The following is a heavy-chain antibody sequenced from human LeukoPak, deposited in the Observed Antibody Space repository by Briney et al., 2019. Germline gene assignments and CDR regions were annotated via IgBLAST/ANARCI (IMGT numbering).Heavy chain of an antibody. CDR1: GFTFSSYG. CDR3: ARDVDTAMVTARYYYYGMDV. V-gene: IGHV3-33*01. CDR2: IWYDGSNK. J-gene: IGHJ6*02. D-gene: IGHD5-18*01. Sequence: GGSLRLSCAASGFTFSSYGMHWVRQAPGKGLEWVAVIWYDGSNKYYADSVKGRFTISRDNSKNTLYLQMNSLRAEDTAVYYCARDVDTAMVTARYYYYGMDVWGQGTTATVSS.